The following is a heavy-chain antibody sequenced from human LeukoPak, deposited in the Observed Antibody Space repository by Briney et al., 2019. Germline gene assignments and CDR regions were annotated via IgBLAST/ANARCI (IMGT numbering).Heavy chain of an antibody. D-gene: IGHD5-24*01. CDR1: GFTFSSYA. Sequence: GGSLRLSCAASGFTFSSYAMSWVRQAPGKGLEWVSAISGSGGSTYYADSVRGRFTISRDNSKNTLYLQMNSLRAEDTAVYYCAKDSKMATTVFDYWGQGTLVTVSS. CDR2: ISGSGGST. V-gene: IGHV3-23*01. CDR3: AKDSKMATTVFDY. J-gene: IGHJ4*02.